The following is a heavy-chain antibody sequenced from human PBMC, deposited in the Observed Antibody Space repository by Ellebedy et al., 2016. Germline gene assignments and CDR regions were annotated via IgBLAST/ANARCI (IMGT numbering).Heavy chain of an antibody. Sequence: SETLSLTCTVSGGSISSYYWSWIRQPPGKGLEWIGYIYYNGSTNYNPSLKSRVTISVDTSKNLFSLRLSTVTAADTAVYYCARDAWGGNTGQGDYWYFDLWGRGTLVTVSS. J-gene: IGHJ2*01. V-gene: IGHV4-59*01. CDR3: ARDAWGGNTGQGDYWYFDL. CDR1: GGSISSYY. D-gene: IGHD4-23*01. CDR2: IYYNGST.